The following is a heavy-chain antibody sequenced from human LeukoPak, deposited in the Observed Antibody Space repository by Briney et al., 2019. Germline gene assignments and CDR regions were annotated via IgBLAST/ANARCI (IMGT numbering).Heavy chain of an antibody. D-gene: IGHD1/OR15-1a*01. CDR3: AKEPRWEQLHSFDI. V-gene: IGHV3-23*01. CDR2: IRVSDGAR. Sequence: GGSLRLSCVASGFALPTYAMMWVRQVPGRGLEWVSSIRVSDGARFYADSVKGRFTMSRDNPKNTLFLQMNSLRPEDTAVYYCAKEPRWEQLHSFDIWGQGTTVTVSS. J-gene: IGHJ3*02. CDR1: GFALPTYA.